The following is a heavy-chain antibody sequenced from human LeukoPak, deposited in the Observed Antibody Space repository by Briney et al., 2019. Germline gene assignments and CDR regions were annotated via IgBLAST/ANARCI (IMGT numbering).Heavy chain of an antibody. J-gene: IGHJ4*02. V-gene: IGHV3-23*01. CDR3: AKDHFGNTGYYHDY. D-gene: IGHD3-9*01. CDR2: ISGDGDTT. CDR1: RVALSNYV. Sequence: GSSERLSRAGSRVALSNYVMSWVRQTTRKGLEWVSVISGDGDTTYFADSVKGRFTISRDNSKDTLYLQMNNLRAEDTAVYFCAKDHFGNTGYYHDYWGQGTLVTVSS.